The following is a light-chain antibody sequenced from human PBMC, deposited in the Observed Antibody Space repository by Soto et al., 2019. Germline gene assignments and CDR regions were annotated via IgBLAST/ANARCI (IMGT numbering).Light chain of an antibody. J-gene: IGLJ1*01. CDR2: EVS. Sequence: QSALIQPASVSGSPGQSITISCTGTSSDVGGSNYVSWYQHHPHRAPKLLIYEVSYRPSGVSNRFSGYKSGNTASLTISGLQAEDEADYYCSSYTSSNTLEVFGFGTKLTVL. CDR1: SSDVGGSNY. V-gene: IGLV2-14*01. CDR3: SSYTSSNTLEV.